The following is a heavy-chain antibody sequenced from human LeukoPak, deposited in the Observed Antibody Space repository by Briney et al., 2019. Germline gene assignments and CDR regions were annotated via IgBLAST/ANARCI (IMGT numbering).Heavy chain of an antibody. CDR1: GFTFSSYE. CDR2: ISSSGSTI. Sequence: GGSLRLSCAASGFTFSSYEMNWVRQAPGKGLEWVSYISSSGSTIYYADSVKGRFTISRDNAKNSLYLQMNSLRAEDTAVYYCAREYGGYSSSWYCDYWDQGTLVTVSS. D-gene: IGHD6-13*01. V-gene: IGHV3-48*03. J-gene: IGHJ4*02. CDR3: AREYGGYSSSWYCDY.